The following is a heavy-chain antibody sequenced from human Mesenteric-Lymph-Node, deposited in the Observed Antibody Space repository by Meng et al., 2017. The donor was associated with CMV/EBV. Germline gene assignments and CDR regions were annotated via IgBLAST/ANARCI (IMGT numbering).Heavy chain of an antibody. J-gene: IGHJ4*02. Sequence: VHLHQWGAGLLKPSETLSVTCAVYGGSFSGYYWNWIRQSPEKGLEWIGEINHSGSTTYNPSFTSRIIISVDTSTNQISLNMSSVTAADTAVYYCARGSSYDILTGYFDYWGQGALVTVFS. CDR2: INHSGST. CDR3: ARGSSYDILTGYFDY. V-gene: IGHV4-34*01. D-gene: IGHD3-9*01. CDR1: GGSFSGYY.